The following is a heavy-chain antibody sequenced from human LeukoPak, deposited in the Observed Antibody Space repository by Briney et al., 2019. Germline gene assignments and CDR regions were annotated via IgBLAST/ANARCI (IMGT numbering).Heavy chain of an antibody. CDR3: ARAQTYGDYRLLLDY. CDR2: ISYDGSNK. V-gene: IGHV3-30*03. CDR1: GFTFSSYG. J-gene: IGHJ4*02. Sequence: GGSLRLSCAASGFTFSSYGMHWVRQAPGKGLEWVAVISYDGSNKYYVDSVKGRFTISRDNSKNTLYLQMNSLRAEDTALYYCARAQTYGDYRLLLDYWGQGTLVTVSS. D-gene: IGHD4-17*01.